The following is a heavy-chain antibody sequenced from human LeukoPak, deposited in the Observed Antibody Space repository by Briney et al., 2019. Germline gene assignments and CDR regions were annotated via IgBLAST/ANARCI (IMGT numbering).Heavy chain of an antibody. Sequence: PSETLSLACAVSGGSFTGSNWWSWVRQPPGKGLEWIGEIYHSGSTNYNPSLKSRVTISVGNSKNQFSLKLSSVTAADTAVYYCARGPVIPAAIGCWFDPWGQGTLVTVSS. D-gene: IGHD2-2*01. CDR1: GGSFTGSNW. CDR3: ARGPVIPAAIGCWFDP. V-gene: IGHV4-4*02. CDR2: IYHSGST. J-gene: IGHJ5*02.